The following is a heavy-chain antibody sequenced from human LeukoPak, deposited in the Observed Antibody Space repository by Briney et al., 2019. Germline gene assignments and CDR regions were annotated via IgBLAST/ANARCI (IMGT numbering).Heavy chain of an antibody. CDR3: ARQSRLGYWEYYFDY. Sequence: GESLKISCKGSGYSFTSYWIAWVRQMPGKGLEWMGIIYPGDSDTRYSPSFQGQVTISADKTISTAYLQWSSLKASDTAMYYCARQSRLGYWEYYFDYWGQGALVTVSS. D-gene: IGHD1-26*01. CDR1: GYSFTSYW. CDR2: IYPGDSDT. V-gene: IGHV5-51*01. J-gene: IGHJ4*02.